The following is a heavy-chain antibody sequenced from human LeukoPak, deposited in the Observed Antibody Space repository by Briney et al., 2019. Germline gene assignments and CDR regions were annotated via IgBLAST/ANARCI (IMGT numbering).Heavy chain of an antibody. Sequence: PVASVKVSCKASGGTFSSYAISWVRQAPGQGLEWMGGIIPIFGTANYAQKFQGRVTITADESTSTAYMELSSLRSEDTAVYYCASVAYGSGSYFLLDWFDPWGQGTLVTVSS. J-gene: IGHJ5*02. D-gene: IGHD3-10*01. CDR3: ASVAYGSGSYFLLDWFDP. V-gene: IGHV1-69*13. CDR1: GGTFSSYA. CDR2: IIPIFGTA.